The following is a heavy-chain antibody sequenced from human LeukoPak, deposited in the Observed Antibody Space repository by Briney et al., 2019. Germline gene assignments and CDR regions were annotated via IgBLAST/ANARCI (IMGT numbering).Heavy chain of an antibody. CDR2: IYSSGNT. Sequence: SETLSLTCTVSGGSINSGSYYWSWIRQHPGKGLEWIGYIYSSGNTYYIPSLKSRVTISLNTSNNQFSLRLSSVTAADTAVYYCARRSSGYYEYWGQGTLVTVSS. D-gene: IGHD3-22*01. CDR3: ARRSSGYYEY. V-gene: IGHV4-31*03. CDR1: GGSINSGSYY. J-gene: IGHJ4*02.